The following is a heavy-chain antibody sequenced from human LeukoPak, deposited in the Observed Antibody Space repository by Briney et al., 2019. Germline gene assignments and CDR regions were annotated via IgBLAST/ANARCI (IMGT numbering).Heavy chain of an antibody. V-gene: IGHV3-23*01. Sequence: GGSLRLSCAASGFTFSSYAMNWVRQAPGKGLEWVSAITGSGGRTYYADSVKGRFTISRDNSKNTLYLQMNSLRAEDTAVYYCAKEEWYSGSYLSGYYYYYMDVWGKGTTVTISS. D-gene: IGHD1-26*01. CDR2: ITGSGGRT. J-gene: IGHJ6*03. CDR3: AKEEWYSGSYLSGYYYYYMDV. CDR1: GFTFSSYA.